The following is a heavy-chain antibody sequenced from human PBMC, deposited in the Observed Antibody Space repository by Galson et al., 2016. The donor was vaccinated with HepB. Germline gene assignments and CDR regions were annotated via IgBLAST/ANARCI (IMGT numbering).Heavy chain of an antibody. CDR2: IRSKAYGGTT. D-gene: IGHD3-3*01. Sequence: SLRLSCATSGFTFGDYAMSWFRQAPGKGLEWVGFIRSKAYGGTTEYAASVKGRFTISRDDSKSIAYLQMNSLKTEDTAVYYCTRVYYDFWSGYSRYMDVCGEGTTVTVSS. V-gene: IGHV3-49*03. CDR1: GFTFGDYA. CDR3: TRVYYDFWSGYSRYMDV. J-gene: IGHJ6*03.